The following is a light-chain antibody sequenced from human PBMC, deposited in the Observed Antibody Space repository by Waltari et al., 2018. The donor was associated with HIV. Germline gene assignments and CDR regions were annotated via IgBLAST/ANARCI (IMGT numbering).Light chain of an antibody. Sequence: QSVLTQPPSASGTPGQRVTISCSGSSSNIGSNTVNWYQQLPGTSPKLLTYRNNQRPSGVPDRFSGSKSGTSASLAISGLQSEDEADYYCAAWDDSLNGVVFGGWTKLTVL. CDR1: SSNIGSNT. V-gene: IGLV1-44*01. CDR3: AAWDDSLNGVV. J-gene: IGLJ2*01. CDR2: RNN.